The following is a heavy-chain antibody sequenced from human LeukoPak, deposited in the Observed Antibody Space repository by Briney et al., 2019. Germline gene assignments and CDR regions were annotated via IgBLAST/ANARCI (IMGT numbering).Heavy chain of an antibody. V-gene: IGHV3-73*01. CDR3: TRQDCSGDSCSHFGS. CDR2: IRSKPSSYTT. CDR1: GFDFSGFY. Sequence: PGGSLHLSCAASGFDFSGFYMHWVRQASGRGLEWVGLIRSKPSSYTTVYAASVKGRFVISRDDSENTAYLQMNSLKAEDTAVYYCTRQDCSGDSCSHFGSWGQGTLVTVSS. D-gene: IGHD2-15*01. J-gene: IGHJ4*02.